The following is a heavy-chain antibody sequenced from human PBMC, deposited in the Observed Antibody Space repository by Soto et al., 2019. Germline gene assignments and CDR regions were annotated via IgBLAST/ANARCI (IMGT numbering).Heavy chain of an antibody. D-gene: IGHD6-19*01. CDR1: GGTFSSYT. CDR2: IIPILGIA. CDR3: APSVAGIDFDAFDI. J-gene: IGHJ3*02. Sequence: QVQLVQSGAEVKKPGSSVKVSCKASGGTFSSYTISWVRQAPGQGLEWMGRIIPILGIANYAQKFQGRVTITEDKSTSTAYMELSSLRSEDAVVYYCAPSVAGIDFDAFDIWGQGTLVTVSS. V-gene: IGHV1-69*02.